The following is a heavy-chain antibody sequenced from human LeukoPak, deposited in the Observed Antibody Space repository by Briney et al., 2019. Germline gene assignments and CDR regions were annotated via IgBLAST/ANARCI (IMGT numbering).Heavy chain of an antibody. CDR2: IDASGGDT. V-gene: IGHV3-23*01. CDR1: GFTFSIFG. J-gene: IGHJ4*02. CDR3: AKFGYSYGEINPEFDH. Sequence: GGSLRLSCAAPGFTFSIFGMSWVRQAPGKGLEWVSAIDASGGDTYYADSVKGRFTISRDNSKNTLYLQMSSLRAEDTAVFYCAKFGYSYGEINPEFDHWGQGTLVTVSS. D-gene: IGHD5-18*01.